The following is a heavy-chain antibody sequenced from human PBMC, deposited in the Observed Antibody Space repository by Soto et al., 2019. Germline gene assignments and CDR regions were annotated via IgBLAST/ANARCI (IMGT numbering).Heavy chain of an antibody. J-gene: IGHJ4*02. CDR2: IWYDGSNK. CDR1: GFTFSSYG. V-gene: IGHV3-33*01. D-gene: IGHD2-15*01. Sequence: GGSLRLSCGAAGFTFSSYGMHWVRQATGKGLEWVAVIWYDGSNKYYADSVKGRFTISRDNSKNTLYLQMNSLRAEDTAVYYCARDRLRYCSGGSCYLPFDYWGQGTLVTVSS. CDR3: ARDRLRYCSGGSCYLPFDY.